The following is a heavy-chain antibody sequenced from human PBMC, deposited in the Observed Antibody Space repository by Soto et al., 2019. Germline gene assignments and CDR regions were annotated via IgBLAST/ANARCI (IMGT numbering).Heavy chain of an antibody. Sequence: QVQLVQSGAEVKKPGSSMNVSCKASGGTFSSYTISWVRQAPGQGLEWMGRIIPILGIANYAQKFQGRVTITADKSTSTAYMELSSLRSEDTAVYYCARGGYQVENYWGQGTLVTVSS. V-gene: IGHV1-69*02. CDR1: GGTFSSYT. CDR3: ARGGYQVENY. J-gene: IGHJ4*02. D-gene: IGHD3-16*02. CDR2: IIPILGIA.